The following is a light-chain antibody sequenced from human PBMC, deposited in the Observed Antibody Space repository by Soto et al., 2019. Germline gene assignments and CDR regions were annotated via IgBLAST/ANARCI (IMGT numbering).Light chain of an antibody. Sequence: VLTQSPLSLPVTLGEPASISCRSSQSLLHSNGDTYLNWFHQRPGQSPRRLIYKVSNRDSGVPDRFSGSGSGTDFTLKISRVEAEDVGIYYCMQGTHWPTFGQGTRVEIK. CDR2: KVS. CDR3: MQGTHWPT. CDR1: QSLLHSNGDTY. J-gene: IGKJ1*01. V-gene: IGKV2-30*02.